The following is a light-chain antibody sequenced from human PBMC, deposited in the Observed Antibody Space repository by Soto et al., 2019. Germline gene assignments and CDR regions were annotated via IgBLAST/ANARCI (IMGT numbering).Light chain of an antibody. CDR3: SSYTSSSPYV. Sequence: QSVLTQPASVSGSPGQAITISCTGTSSDVGGYNYVSWYQQHPGKAPKLMIYEVSNRPSGVSNRFSGSKSGNTASLTISGLQAEDEAHYYCSSYTSSSPYVLGTGTKVTVL. J-gene: IGLJ1*01. CDR2: EVS. CDR1: SSDVGGYNY. V-gene: IGLV2-14*01.